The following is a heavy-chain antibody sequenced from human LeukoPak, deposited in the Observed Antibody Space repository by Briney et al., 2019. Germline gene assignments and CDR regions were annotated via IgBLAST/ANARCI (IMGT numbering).Heavy chain of an antibody. J-gene: IGHJ4*02. CDR3: ARLSGRDYYFDY. D-gene: IGHD3-10*01. V-gene: IGHV4-61*02. Sequence: SETLSLTCTVSGGSISSGSYYWSWIRQPAGKGLEWIGRIYTSGSTNYNPSLKSRVTISVDTSKNQFSLKLSSVTAADTAVYYCARLSGRDYYFDYWGQGTLVTVSS. CDR2: IYTSGST. CDR1: GGSISSGSYY.